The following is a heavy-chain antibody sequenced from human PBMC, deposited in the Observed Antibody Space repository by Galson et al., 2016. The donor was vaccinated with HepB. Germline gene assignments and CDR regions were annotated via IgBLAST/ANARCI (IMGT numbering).Heavy chain of an antibody. J-gene: IGHJ3*02. D-gene: IGHD1-1*01. CDR2: ISYDGSDE. CDR1: GFSFSSYA. V-gene: IGHV3-30-3*01. Sequence: SLRLSCAASGFSFSSYAVHWVRQAPGKGLEWVAAISYDGSDEYYADSVKGRFTISRDNSKNTLYLQTKSLRREDTAVYYCASGPTSPSDAFDIWGQGTMVTVSS. CDR3: ASGPTSPSDAFDI.